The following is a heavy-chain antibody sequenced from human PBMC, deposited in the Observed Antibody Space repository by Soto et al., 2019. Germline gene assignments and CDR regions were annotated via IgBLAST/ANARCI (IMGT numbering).Heavy chain of an antibody. CDR2: ITPIYPTT. Sequence: SVKVSCKXSGGTFYTYTFSWVRQAPGQGLEWMGSITPIYPTTNYAEKFQGRLTVTADGSTNTAYMELNSLTSEDTAVYYCARIPRYSFPTSDDLDSWGQGTLVTVSS. V-gene: IGHV1-69*13. J-gene: IGHJ4*02. D-gene: IGHD5-18*01. CDR3: ARIPRYSFPTSDDLDS. CDR1: GGTFYTYT.